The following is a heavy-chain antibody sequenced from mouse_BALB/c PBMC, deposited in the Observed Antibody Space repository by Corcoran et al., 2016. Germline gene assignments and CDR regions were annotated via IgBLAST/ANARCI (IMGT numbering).Heavy chain of an antibody. CDR3: GRAGDGYRCAY. Sequence: EVQLQQSGPELVKPGASVKMSCKASGYTFTSYVMHWVKQKPGQGLEWIGYINPYNDGTKDNEKFKGKATLTSDKSSSTAYMELSSLTTEDSAVYYCGRAGDGYRCAYWGQGTLVTVSA. CDR2: INPYNDGT. CDR1: GYTFTSYV. D-gene: IGHD2-3*01. V-gene: IGHV1S136*01. J-gene: IGHJ3*01.